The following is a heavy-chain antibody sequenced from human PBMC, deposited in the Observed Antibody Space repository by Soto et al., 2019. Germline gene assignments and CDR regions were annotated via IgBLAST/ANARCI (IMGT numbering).Heavy chain of an antibody. CDR2: IYYSGYT. V-gene: IGHV4-39*01. CDR1: GGSISSGTYY. CDR3: ARPVGVEQQLVHAAFDI. J-gene: IGHJ3*02. D-gene: IGHD6-13*01. Sequence: SETLSLTCTVSGGSISSGTYYWGWIRQPPGKGLEWIGTIYYSGYTYYNPSLKSRVTISVDTSKNQFSLNLSSVTAADTAVYYCARPVGVEQQLVHAAFDIWGQGTMVTVSS.